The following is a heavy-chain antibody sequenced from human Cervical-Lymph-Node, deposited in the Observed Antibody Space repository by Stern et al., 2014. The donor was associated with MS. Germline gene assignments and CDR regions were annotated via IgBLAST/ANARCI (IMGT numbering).Heavy chain of an antibody. J-gene: IGHJ6*02. D-gene: IGHD1-26*01. CDR3: ARMVGATGYYYDVDV. CDR2: IDWTNDN. Sequence: QVTLKESGPAVVKPTQTLTLTCTFSGFSLSSDGMCVTWIRQPPRKALEWLALIDWTNDNDYNTSLKTRLTISKDTPKNQVVLTMTNIDPMDTATYYCARMVGATGYYYDVDVWGQGTTVTVSS. V-gene: IGHV2-70*01. CDR1: GFSLSSDGMC.